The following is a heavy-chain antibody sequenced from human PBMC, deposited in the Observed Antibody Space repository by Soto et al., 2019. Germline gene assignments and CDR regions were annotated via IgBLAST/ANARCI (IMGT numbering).Heavy chain of an antibody. J-gene: IGHJ4*02. CDR2: IYLDDDD. CDR3: ARSRNLITVDTQAGDFVY. D-gene: IGHD5-18*01. V-gene: IGHV2-5*02. Sequence: SGPTLVNPTQTLTLTCTFSGFLLTTDGVGVGGVSQPPGEALEWLALIYLDDDDRYSPSLKTRLTITKDTSKNQVVLIMTNVDPMDSATYYCARSRNLITVDTQAGDFVYWGQGNLVTVSS. CDR1: GFLLTTDGVG.